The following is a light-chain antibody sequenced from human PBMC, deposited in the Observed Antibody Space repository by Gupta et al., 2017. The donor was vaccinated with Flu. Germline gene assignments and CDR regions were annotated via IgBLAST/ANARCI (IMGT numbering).Light chain of an antibody. V-gene: IGKV2-30*01. J-gene: IGKJ2*01. Sequence: DVVMTQSPLSLPVTLGQPASISCRSSQSLVYSDGNTYLNWFQQRTGQSPRRLIYKVSNRDSGVPERFIGSSSGTDYTLKISSVEAEDVCVYYCMQDTHSPPYTFGQGTKLEI. CDR1: QSLVYSDGNTY. CDR2: KVS. CDR3: MQDTHSPPYT.